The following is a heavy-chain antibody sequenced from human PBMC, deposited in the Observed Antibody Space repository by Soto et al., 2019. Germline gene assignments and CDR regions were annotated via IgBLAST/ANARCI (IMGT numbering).Heavy chain of an antibody. D-gene: IGHD2-21*02. CDR3: ARSIVVVTAADY. J-gene: IGHJ4*02. CDR2: INAGNGNT. V-gene: IGHV1-3*01. CDR1: GYTFTSYA. Sequence: QVQLVQSGAEVKKPGASVKVSCKASGYTFTSYAMHWVRQAPGQRLEWMGWINAGNGNTKYSQKFQGRVTITRDTSAGTVYMELSSLRSEDTAVYYCARSIVVVTAADYWGQGTLVTVSS.